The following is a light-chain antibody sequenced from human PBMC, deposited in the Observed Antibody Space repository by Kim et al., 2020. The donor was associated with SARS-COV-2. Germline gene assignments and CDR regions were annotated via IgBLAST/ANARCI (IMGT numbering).Light chain of an antibody. V-gene: IGKV3-15*01. CDR3: QQYKIWAET. J-gene: IGKJ1*01. CDR1: QSVSTY. CDR2: GAS. Sequence: DIVMTQSPATLSVSPGERATLSCRASQSVSTYLAWYQQKVGQAPRLLIYGASTRATGIPARFSGSGSGTEFTLTIGSLQSEDFAVYYCQQYKIWAETFGQGTKVDIK.